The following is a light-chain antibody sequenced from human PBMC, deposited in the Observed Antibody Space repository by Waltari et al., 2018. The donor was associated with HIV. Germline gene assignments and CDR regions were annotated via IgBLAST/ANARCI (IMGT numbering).Light chain of an antibody. CDR2: GVS. J-gene: IGLJ1*01. CDR3: KSSTSRSTPCV. CDR1: NSAIGGPNS. V-gene: IGLV2-14*01. Sequence: QSALTQSASGSGSSGKPITLSCTGINSAIGGPNSVCWYQPPPGKAPTFIISGVSSRPSGDSNRLSGSKSGNTASLTISGLQAEDEADYYCKSSTSRSTPCVFGSGTKVTVL.